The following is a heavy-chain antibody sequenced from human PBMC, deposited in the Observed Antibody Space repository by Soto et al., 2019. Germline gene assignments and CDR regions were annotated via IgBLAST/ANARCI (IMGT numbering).Heavy chain of an antibody. CDR2: ISNDGSKK. CDR1: GFTFSTYG. V-gene: IGHV3-30*18. CDR3: AKAAINDLDF. J-gene: IGHJ4*02. D-gene: IGHD1-1*01. Sequence: QVQLVESGGGVVQPGRSLRLSCASSGFTFSTYGMHWVRQAPGKGLEWLAVISNDGSKKFYADSVKGRLTISRDNSRNTLYLQINSLRAEDTAVYYCAKAAINDLDFWGQGTLVTVSS.